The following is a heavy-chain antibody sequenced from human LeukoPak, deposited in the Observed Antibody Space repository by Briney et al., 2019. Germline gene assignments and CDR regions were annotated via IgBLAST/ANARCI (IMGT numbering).Heavy chain of an antibody. J-gene: IGHJ2*01. CDR3: AKKRVITTPDAIDWYFDL. CDR2: LSGSGGAT. Sequence: GGSLRLSCAASGFTFSNYAMAWVRQAPGKGLEWVSILSGSGGATYYADSVKGRFTISRDNSENTLFLQMNNLGAEDTALYYCAKKRVITTPDAIDWYFDLWGRGTLVTVSS. CDR1: GFTFSNYA. V-gene: IGHV3-23*01. D-gene: IGHD1-1*01.